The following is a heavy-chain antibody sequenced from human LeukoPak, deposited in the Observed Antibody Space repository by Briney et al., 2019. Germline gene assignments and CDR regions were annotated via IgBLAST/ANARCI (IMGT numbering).Heavy chain of an antibody. CDR1: GGSISSYY. D-gene: IGHD6-19*01. CDR2: IYTSGST. V-gene: IGHV4-4*07. CDR3: ARDKQQWLVDDDAFDI. J-gene: IGHJ3*02. Sequence: PSETLSLTCTVSGGSISSYYWSWIRQPPGKGLEWIGRIYTSGSTNYNPSLKSRVTMSVDTSKNQFSLKLSSVTAADTAVYYCARDKQQWLVDDDAFDIWGQGTMVTVSS.